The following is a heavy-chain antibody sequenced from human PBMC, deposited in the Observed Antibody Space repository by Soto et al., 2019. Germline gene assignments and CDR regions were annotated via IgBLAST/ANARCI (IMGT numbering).Heavy chain of an antibody. Sequence: QVQLQESGPGLVKPSETLSLTCTVSGGSVSSGSYYWSWIRQPPGKGLEWIGYIYYSGSTNYNPSLKSGVTISVDTSKTPFSLQLSSVTAADTAMYYCARDLRFLVWFDYGMDVWGQWTTVTVSS. D-gene: IGHD3-3*01. CDR2: IYYSGST. J-gene: IGHJ6*02. CDR1: GGSVSSGSYY. V-gene: IGHV4-61*01. CDR3: ARDLRFLVWFDYGMDV.